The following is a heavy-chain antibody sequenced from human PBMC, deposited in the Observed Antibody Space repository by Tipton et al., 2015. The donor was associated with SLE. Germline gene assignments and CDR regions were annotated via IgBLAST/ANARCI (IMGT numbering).Heavy chain of an antibody. V-gene: IGHV3-7*01. J-gene: IGHJ4*02. D-gene: IGHD1/OR15-1a*01. CDR1: GFTFSSFW. CDR3: ARLNTRY. CDR2: IKQDGSEK. Sequence: SLRLSCAASGFTFSSFWMSWVRQAPGKGLEWVANIKQDGSEKFYVDSVKGRFTISRDNAKNSLYLQMNSLSAEDTAVYFCARLNTRYWGQGTLVTVSS.